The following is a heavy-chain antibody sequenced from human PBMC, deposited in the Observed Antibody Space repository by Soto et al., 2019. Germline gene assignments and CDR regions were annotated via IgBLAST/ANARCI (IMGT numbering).Heavy chain of an antibody. CDR1: GGTFSSYA. J-gene: IGHJ3*02. Sequence: QVQLVQSGAEVKKPGSSVKVSCKASGGTFSSYAISWVRQAPGQGLEWMGGIIPIFGTANYAQKFQGRVTIPAEKSPRPAYMELSSLRSEDTAVYYCANPRGSSFNPGAFDIGGKGTMVTVSS. D-gene: IGHD1-26*01. CDR2: IIPIFGTA. V-gene: IGHV1-69*06. CDR3: ANPRGSSFNPGAFDI.